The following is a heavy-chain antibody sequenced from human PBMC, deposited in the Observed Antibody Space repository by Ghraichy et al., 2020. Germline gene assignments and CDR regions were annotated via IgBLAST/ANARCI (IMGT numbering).Heavy chain of an antibody. Sequence: SETLSLTCTISGGSISSNNHYWAWIRQPPGKGLEWIGSIYYSGTTYYNPSLKSRLTISVDTSKNQFSLKLSSVTAADTAVYYCAREVLGGAAVEWGQGTLVTISS. J-gene: IGHJ4*02. CDR1: GGSISSNNHY. CDR3: AREVLGGAAVE. CDR2: IYYSGTT. D-gene: IGHD3-16*01. V-gene: IGHV4-39*07.